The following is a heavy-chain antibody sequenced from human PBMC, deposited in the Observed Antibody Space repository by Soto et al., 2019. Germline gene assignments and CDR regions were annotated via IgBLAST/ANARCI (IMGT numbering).Heavy chain of an antibody. D-gene: IGHD6-19*01. J-gene: IGHJ4*02. Sequence: SETLSLTCTVSGGSISSNSYYWGWIRQPPGKGLEWIGRIYYGVSTYYNPSLKGRVTISVDTSKNQFSLKLSSVTAADTAVYYCARHPVYSTGWQIDYWGQGTLVTVSS. CDR2: IYYGVST. CDR3: ARHPVYSTGWQIDY. V-gene: IGHV4-39*01. CDR1: GGSISSNSYY.